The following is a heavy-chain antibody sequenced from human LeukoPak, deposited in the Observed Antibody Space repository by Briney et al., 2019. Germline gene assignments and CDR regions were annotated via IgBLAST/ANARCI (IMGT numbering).Heavy chain of an antibody. Sequence: SVKVSCKVSGYTLTELSMHWVRQAPGKGLEWMGGFDPEDGETIYAQKFQGRVTMTEDTSTDTAYMELSSLRSEDTAVYYCATSYQLLHHYYYYYYMDVWGKGTTVTVSS. J-gene: IGHJ6*03. V-gene: IGHV1-24*01. CDR3: ATSYQLLHHYYYYYYMDV. CDR2: FDPEDGET. CDR1: GYTLTELS. D-gene: IGHD2-2*02.